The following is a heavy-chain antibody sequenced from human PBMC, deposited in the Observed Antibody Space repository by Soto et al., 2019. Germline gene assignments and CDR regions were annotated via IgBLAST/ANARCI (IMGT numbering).Heavy chain of an antibody. J-gene: IGHJ5*02. CDR1: GYTFTGYY. D-gene: IGHD3-16*01. CDR3: ARGLGAEANCFHP. V-gene: IGHV1-2*02. CDR2: INPNTGGT. Sequence: ASMQVSCKASGYTFTGYYMHWVRQAPRQGLEWMGWINPNTGGTNYAQKYQGRLTMTRDTSITTVYIELSRLTSEDTAVYYWARGLGAEANCFHPWGKELLVTSP.